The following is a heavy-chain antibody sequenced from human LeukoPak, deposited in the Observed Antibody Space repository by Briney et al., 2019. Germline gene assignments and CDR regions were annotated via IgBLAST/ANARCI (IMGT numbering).Heavy chain of an antibody. D-gene: IGHD3-10*01. Sequence: SETLSLTCTVSGGSISSYYWSWIRQPPGKGLEWIGYIYSSGSTNYNPSLKSRLTISVDASKNQFSLKLTSVTAADTAVYYCARLRFGEFYYFDYWGQGTLVTVSS. V-gene: IGHV4-59*01. CDR2: IYSSGST. CDR1: GGSISSYY. CDR3: ARLRFGEFYYFDY. J-gene: IGHJ4*02.